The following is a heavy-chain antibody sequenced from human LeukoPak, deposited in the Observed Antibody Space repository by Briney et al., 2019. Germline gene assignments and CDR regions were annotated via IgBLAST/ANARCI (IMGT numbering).Heavy chain of an antibody. J-gene: IGHJ6*03. CDR2: IYYIGST. Sequence: SETLSLTCTVSGGSISSSSYYWGWIRQPPGKGLEWIGSIYYIGSTYYNPSLKSRVTISLDTSKNQFSLKLSSVTAADTAVYYCARGPMDDDYYYYYYMDVWGKGTTVTVSS. V-gene: IGHV4-39*07. CDR1: GGSISSSSYY. D-gene: IGHD3-10*01. CDR3: ARGPMDDDYYYYYYMDV.